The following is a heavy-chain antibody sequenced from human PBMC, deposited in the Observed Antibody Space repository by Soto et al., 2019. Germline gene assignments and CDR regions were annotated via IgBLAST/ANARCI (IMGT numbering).Heavy chain of an antibody. Sequence: PGGSLRLACAASGFTFSSYAMSWVRQAPGKGLEWVSAISGSGGSTYYADSVKGRFTISRDNSKNTLYLQMNSLRAEDTAVYYCACSCRGDYYYYGMDVWGQGTTVTVSS. CDR2: ISGSGGST. CDR1: GFTFSSYA. CDR3: ACSCRGDYYYYGMDV. V-gene: IGHV3-23*01. J-gene: IGHJ6*02. D-gene: IGHD2-15*01.